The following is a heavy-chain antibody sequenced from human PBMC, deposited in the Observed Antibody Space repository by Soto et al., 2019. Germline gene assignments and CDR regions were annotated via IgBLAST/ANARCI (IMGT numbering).Heavy chain of an antibody. V-gene: IGHV3-23*01. Sequence: EVQLLESGGGLVQPGGSLRLSCAASGFTFSSYAMGWVHQAPGKGLELVSTISAGGGRTYYADSVKGRFTISRDNSKNTLYLQMNSLRAEDTAVYYCTKGYYYDTCGYFDSWGQGTLVTVSS. CDR3: TKGYYYDTCGYFDS. CDR2: ISAGGGRT. D-gene: IGHD3-22*01. CDR1: GFTFSSYA. J-gene: IGHJ4*02.